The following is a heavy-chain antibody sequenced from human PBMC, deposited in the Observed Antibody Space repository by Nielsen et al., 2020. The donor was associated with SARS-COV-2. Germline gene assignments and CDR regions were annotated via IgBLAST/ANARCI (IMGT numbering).Heavy chain of an antibody. Sequence: SDTLSLTCAVSGGTISSGIFSWSWIRQPPGKGLEWLGYIYYSGSTYYNPSLESRVTISVDRSKSQFSLRLTSVTAADTAVYFCATGNKIYDDAFDVWGQGAMVTVSS. CDR2: IYYSGST. V-gene: IGHV4-30-4*02. CDR1: GGTISSGIFS. D-gene: IGHD1/OR15-1a*01. CDR3: ATGNKIYDDAFDV. J-gene: IGHJ3*01.